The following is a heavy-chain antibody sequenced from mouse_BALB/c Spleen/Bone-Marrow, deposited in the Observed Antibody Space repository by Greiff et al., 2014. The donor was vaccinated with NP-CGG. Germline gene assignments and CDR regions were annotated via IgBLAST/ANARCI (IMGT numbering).Heavy chain of an antibody. Sequence: EVQLQQSGPELVKPGASVKISCKTSGYTFTEYTMHWVKQSHGKSLEWIGGINPNSGGTSYNQKFKGRATLTVDKSSSTAYMELRSLTSEDSAVYYCARPIYYDFFYWYFDVWGAGTTVTVSS. J-gene: IGHJ1*01. CDR1: GYTFTEYT. CDR2: INPNSGGT. CDR3: ARPIYYDFFYWYFDV. D-gene: IGHD2-4*01. V-gene: IGHV1-18*01.